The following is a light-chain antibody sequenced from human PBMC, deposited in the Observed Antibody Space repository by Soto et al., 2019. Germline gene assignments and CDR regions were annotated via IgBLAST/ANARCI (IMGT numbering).Light chain of an antibody. CDR3: QQYNSYPWT. CDR2: DAS. J-gene: IGKJ1*01. Sequence: DIPMTQSPSTLSASVGDRATITCRASQSISSWLAWYQQKPGKAPKLLIYDASSLESGVPSRFSGSGSGTEFTLTISSLQPDDFATYYCQQYNSYPWTFGQGTKVEIK. CDR1: QSISSW. V-gene: IGKV1-5*01.